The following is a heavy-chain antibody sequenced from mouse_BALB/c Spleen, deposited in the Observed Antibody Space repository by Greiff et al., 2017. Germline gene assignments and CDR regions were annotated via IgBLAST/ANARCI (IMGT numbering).Heavy chain of an antibody. V-gene: IGHV1-87*01. D-gene: IGHD2-12*01. CDR3: AREGVYDYYAMDY. Sequence: QVQLQQSGAELARPGASVKLSCKASGYTFTSYWMQWVKQRPGQGLEWIGAIYPGDGDTRYTQKFKGKATLTADKSPSTAYMQLSSLASEDSAVYYCAREGVYDYYAMDYWGQGTSVTVSS. CDR2: IYPGDGDT. CDR1: GYTFTSYW. J-gene: IGHJ4*01.